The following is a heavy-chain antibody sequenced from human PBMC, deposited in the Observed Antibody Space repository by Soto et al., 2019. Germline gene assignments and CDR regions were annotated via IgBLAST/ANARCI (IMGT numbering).Heavy chain of an antibody. V-gene: IGHV3-13*01. CDR3: VRGLPGGFDP. Sequence: PGGSLRLSCGASGFIFSNFDMRFVRQTTEKGLEWVSGIGFAGDTNYSGSVKGRFTISRENAKNSLFLQMNSLRVGDTAVYYCVRGLPGGFDPWGQGTLVTVSS. J-gene: IGHJ5*02. CDR1: GFIFSNFD. D-gene: IGHD3-10*01. CDR2: IGFAGDT.